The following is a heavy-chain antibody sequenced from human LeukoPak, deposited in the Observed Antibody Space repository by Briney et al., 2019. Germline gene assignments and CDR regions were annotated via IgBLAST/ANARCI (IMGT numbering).Heavy chain of an antibody. J-gene: IGHJ3*02. CDR3: ARDGTFDI. CDR1: GYTFTGYY. V-gene: IGHV1-2*02. Sequence: GSLKVSCKASGYTFTGYYIHWVRQARGQGLEWMGWINSDGGDTNYAQKFQGRVTMTRDTSISTAYMELSRLTSDDTAVYYCARDGTFDIWGQGTMVTVS. CDR2: INSDGGDT.